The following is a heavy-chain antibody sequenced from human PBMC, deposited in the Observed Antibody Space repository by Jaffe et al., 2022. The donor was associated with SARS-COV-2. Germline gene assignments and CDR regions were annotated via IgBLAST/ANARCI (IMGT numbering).Heavy chain of an antibody. CDR3: ARVNMIGAIDY. J-gene: IGHJ4*02. V-gene: IGHV4-61*02. CDR2: IYTSGST. D-gene: IGHD3-22*01. CDR1: GGSISSGSYY. Sequence: QVQLQESGPGLVKPSQTLSLTCTVSGGSISSGSYYWSWIRQPAGKGLEWIGRIYTSGSTNYNPSLKSRVTISVDTSKNQFSLKLSSVTAADTAVYYCARVNMIGAIDYWGQGTLVTVSS.